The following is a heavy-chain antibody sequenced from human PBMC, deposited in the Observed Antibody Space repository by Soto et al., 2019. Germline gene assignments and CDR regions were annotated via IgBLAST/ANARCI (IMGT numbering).Heavy chain of an antibody. CDR3: ARRTYGGRSWYLDL. Sequence: QVQLQESGPGLVKPSETLSLTCTVSGGSTNSSYQWSWIRQPPGKGLEWIGYIHYSGSTNYNPSLKSRVTISVDTSKNQFSLNLTSVTAADTAVYYCARRTYGGRSWYLDLWGRGNLVTVSS. V-gene: IGHV4-59*08. D-gene: IGHD2-15*01. CDR1: GGSTNSSYQ. CDR2: IHYSGST. J-gene: IGHJ2*01.